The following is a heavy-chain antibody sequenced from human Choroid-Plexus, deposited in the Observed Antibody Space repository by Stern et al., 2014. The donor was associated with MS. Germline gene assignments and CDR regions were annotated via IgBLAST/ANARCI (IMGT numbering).Heavy chain of an antibody. D-gene: IGHD2/OR15-2a*01. CDR1: GFTFGSWA. J-gene: IGHJ5*02. CDR3: AKDRQYLTYFCDH. CDR2: VSYDGSNK. Sequence: VQLVESGGGVVQPGRPLRLSCVASGFTFGSWAMHWVRQAPGKGLERVAGVSYDGSNKYYADSVKGRFPISRDNCQNTLYMQMSSLRPEDTAGYYCAKDRQYLTYFCDHWGQGSLVTVSS. V-gene: IGHV3-30*18.